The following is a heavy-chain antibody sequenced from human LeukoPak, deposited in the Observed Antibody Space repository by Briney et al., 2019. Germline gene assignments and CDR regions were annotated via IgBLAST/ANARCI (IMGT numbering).Heavy chain of an antibody. CDR3: ARRGVPAAIYYFDY. D-gene: IGHD2-2*01. J-gene: IGHJ4*02. CDR2: INHGGST. Sequence: SGTLSLTCAVYGGSFSGYYWSWIRQPPGKGLEWIGDINHGGSTNYNPSLKSRVTISVDTSKNQFSLKLSSVTAADTAVYYCARRGVPAAIYYFDYWGQGTLVTVSS. V-gene: IGHV4-34*01. CDR1: GGSFSGYY.